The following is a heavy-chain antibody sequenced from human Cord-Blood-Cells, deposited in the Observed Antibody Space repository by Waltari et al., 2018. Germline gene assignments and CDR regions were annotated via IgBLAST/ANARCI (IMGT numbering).Heavy chain of an antibody. J-gene: IGHJ4*02. CDR2: IGTAGDT. CDR1: GFTFSSYD. Sequence: EVQLVESGGGLVQPGGSLRLSCAASGFTFSSYDMHWVHQATGKGLEWVSAIGTAGDTYYPGSVKGRFTISRENAKNSLYLQMNSLRAGDTAVYYCARASDWGYFDYWGQGTLVTVSS. V-gene: IGHV3-13*01. D-gene: IGHD2-21*02. CDR3: ARASDWGYFDY.